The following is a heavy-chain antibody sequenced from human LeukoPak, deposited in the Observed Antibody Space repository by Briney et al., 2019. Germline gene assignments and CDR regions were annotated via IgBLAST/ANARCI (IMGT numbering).Heavy chain of an antibody. J-gene: IGHJ4*02. CDR2: INPNSGGT. D-gene: IGHD6-13*01. V-gene: IGHV1-2*06. CDR1: GYTFTGYY. Sequence: ASVKVSRKASGYTFTGYYLHWVRQAPGQGLEWMGRINPNSGGTNYAQKFQGRVTMTRDTSISTAYMELSRLTSDDTAVYYCAREWVSPDYWGQGTLVTVSS. CDR3: AREWVSPDY.